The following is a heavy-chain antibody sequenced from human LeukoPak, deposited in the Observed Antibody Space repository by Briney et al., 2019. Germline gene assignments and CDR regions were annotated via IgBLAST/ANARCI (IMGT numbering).Heavy chain of an antibody. CDR1: GGSISSSSYY. J-gene: IGHJ4*02. V-gene: IGHV4-39*01. D-gene: IGHD1-20*01. Sequence: SETLSLTCTVSGGSISSSSYYWGWIRQPPGMGLEWIGSIYYSGSTYYNPSLKSRVTISVDTSKNQFSLKLSSVTAADTAVYYCARHRRRDNWNDAVDYFDYWGQGTLVTVSS. CDR2: IYYSGST. CDR3: ARHRRRDNWNDAVDYFDY.